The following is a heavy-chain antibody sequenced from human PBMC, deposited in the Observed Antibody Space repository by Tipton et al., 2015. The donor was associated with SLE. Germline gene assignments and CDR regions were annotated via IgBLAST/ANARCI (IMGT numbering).Heavy chain of an antibody. J-gene: IGHJ1*01. V-gene: IGHV4-59*01. CDR3: AREPDF. CDR1: GGSIRPYF. Sequence: GLVKPSETLSLTCTVSGGSIRPYFWSWIRQPPGKGLEWVGCVDNSGSAYYNPSLESRVTISIDTSKSQFSLKVNSVTAADTAVYYCAREPDFWGQGAPVTVSS. CDR2: VDNSGSA.